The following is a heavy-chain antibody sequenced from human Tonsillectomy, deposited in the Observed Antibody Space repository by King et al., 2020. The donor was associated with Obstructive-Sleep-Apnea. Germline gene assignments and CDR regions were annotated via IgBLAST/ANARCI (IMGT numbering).Heavy chain of an antibody. Sequence: QLQESGPGLVKPSETLSLTCTVSTDSINNYHWSWIRQPPGKGLEWIGYMYYSGNTNYNPSLTSRVTISVDTSKIQFSPRLSAVTAADTAVYYCARHRGVEDYGGYGDYFDYWGQGTLVTVSS. J-gene: IGHJ4*02. D-gene: IGHD5-12*01. CDR2: MYYSGNT. V-gene: IGHV4-59*08. CDR1: TDSINNYH. CDR3: ARHRGVEDYGGYGDYFDY.